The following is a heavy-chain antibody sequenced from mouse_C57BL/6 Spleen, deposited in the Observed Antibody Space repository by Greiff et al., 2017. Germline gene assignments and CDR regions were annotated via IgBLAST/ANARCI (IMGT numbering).Heavy chain of an antibody. Sequence: VQLQQSGPELVKPGASVTMSCKASGYTFTDYNMHWVKQSHVKSLEWIGYINPNNGGTSYNQKFKGKATLTVNKSSSTAYMELRSLTSEDSAVYYCARTGLTGTYWYFDVWGTGTTVTVSS. CDR3: ARTGLTGTYWYFDV. CDR2: INPNNGGT. V-gene: IGHV1-22*01. CDR1: GYTFTDYN. J-gene: IGHJ1*03. D-gene: IGHD4-1*01.